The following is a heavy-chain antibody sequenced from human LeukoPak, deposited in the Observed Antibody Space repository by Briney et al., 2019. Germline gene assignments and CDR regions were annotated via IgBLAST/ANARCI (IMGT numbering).Heavy chain of an antibody. V-gene: IGHV3-74*03. CDR2: INSDGSST. CDR1: GFTFSRYW. J-gene: IGHJ4*02. Sequence: TGGSLRLSCAASGFTFSRYWMHWVRQAPGKGLFWVSRINSDGSSTTYADSVKGRFTISRDNAKNTLYLQMNSLRAEDTAVYYCTRGTIAMSVTTFDYWGQGALVTVSS. D-gene: IGHD6-19*01. CDR3: TRGTIAMSVTTFDY.